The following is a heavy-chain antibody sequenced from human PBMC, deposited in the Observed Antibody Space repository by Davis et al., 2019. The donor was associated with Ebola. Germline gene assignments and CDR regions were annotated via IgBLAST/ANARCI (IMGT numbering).Heavy chain of an antibody. CDR3: ARDPTEYSSSSIYYYYYMDV. Sequence: GESLKISCVTSGFTFSWHWMTWVRQAPGKGLEWVANINQDGSEKYYVDSVKGRFTISRDNAKNSLYLQMNSLRAEDTAVYYCARDPTEYSSSSIYYYYYMDVWGKGTTVTVSS. CDR1: GFTFSWHW. V-gene: IGHV3-7*03. CDR2: INQDGSEK. J-gene: IGHJ6*03. D-gene: IGHD6-6*01.